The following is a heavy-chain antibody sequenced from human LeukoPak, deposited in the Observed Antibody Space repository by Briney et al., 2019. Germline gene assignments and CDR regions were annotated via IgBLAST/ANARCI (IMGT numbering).Heavy chain of an antibody. D-gene: IGHD3-9*01. CDR1: GYTFTGYY. CDR3: ARASARYFDWLPNSYYFDY. J-gene: IGHJ4*02. CDR2: INPNSGAT. Sequence: ASVKVSCKASGYTFTGYYMHWVRQAPGQGLEWMGRINPNSGATNYAQKFQGRVTMTRDTSISTAYMELSRLRSDDTAVYYCARASARYFDWLPNSYYFDYWGQGTLVTVSS. V-gene: IGHV1-2*06.